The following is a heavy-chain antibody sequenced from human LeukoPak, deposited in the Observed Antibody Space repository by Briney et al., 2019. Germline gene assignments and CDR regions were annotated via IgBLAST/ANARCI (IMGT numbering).Heavy chain of an antibody. CDR2: INPSGGST. CDR1: GYTFTSYY. Sequence: ASVKVSCKASGYTFTSYYMHWVRQAPGQGLEWMGIINPSGGSTSYAQKFQGRVTMTRDTSTSTAYIELRSPRSDDTAVYYCAREDCSSTSCPDYYYYGMDVWGQGTTVTVSS. D-gene: IGHD2-2*01. J-gene: IGHJ6*02. V-gene: IGHV1-46*01. CDR3: AREDCSSTSCPDYYYYGMDV.